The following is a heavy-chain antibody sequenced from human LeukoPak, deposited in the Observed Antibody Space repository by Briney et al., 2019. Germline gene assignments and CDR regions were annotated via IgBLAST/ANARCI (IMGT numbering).Heavy chain of an antibody. Sequence: GGSLRLSCAASGFTFSSYGMHWVRQAPGKGLEWVAFIRYVGSNKYYADSVKGRFTISRDNSKNTLYLQMNSLRAEDTAVYYCAKDRRITIFGVVTQGFYYMDVWGKGTTVTVSS. CDR3: AKDRRITIFGVVTQGFYYMDV. CDR1: GFTFSSYG. D-gene: IGHD3-3*01. V-gene: IGHV3-30*02. J-gene: IGHJ6*03. CDR2: IRYVGSNK.